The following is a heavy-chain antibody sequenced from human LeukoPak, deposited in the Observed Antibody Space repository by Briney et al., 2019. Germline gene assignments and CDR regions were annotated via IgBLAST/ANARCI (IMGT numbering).Heavy chain of an antibody. V-gene: IGHV3-30*03. J-gene: IGHJ4*02. CDR2: ISYDGSNK. CDR1: GFTFSSYW. D-gene: IGHD1-14*01. Sequence: PGGSLRLSCAASGFTFSSYWMHWVRQAPGKGLEWVAVISYDGSNKYYADSVKGRFTISRDNSKNTLYLQMNSLRAEDTAVYYCAREYNSLDYWGQGTLVTVST. CDR3: AREYNSLDY.